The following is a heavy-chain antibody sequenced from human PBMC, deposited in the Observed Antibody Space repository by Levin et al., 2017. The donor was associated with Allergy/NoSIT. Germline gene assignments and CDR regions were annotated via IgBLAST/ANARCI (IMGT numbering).Heavy chain of an antibody. Sequence: SQTLSLTCAVYGGSFSGYYWSWIRQPPGKGLEWIGEINHSGSTNYNPSLKSRVTISVDTSKNQFSLKLSSVTAADTAVYYCAGGSGSYYWGQGTLVTVSS. CDR2: INHSGST. CDR3: AGGSGSYY. D-gene: IGHD3-10*01. J-gene: IGHJ4*02. CDR1: GGSFSGYY. V-gene: IGHV4-34*01.